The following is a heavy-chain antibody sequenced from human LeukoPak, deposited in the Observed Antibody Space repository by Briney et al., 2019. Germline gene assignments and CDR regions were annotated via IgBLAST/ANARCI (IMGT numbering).Heavy chain of an antibody. CDR2: ILYDGSNK. CDR1: GFTFSSYA. J-gene: IGHJ6*02. CDR3: AKVAYCSDGSCRVGLDV. V-gene: IGHV3-30*18. D-gene: IGHD2-15*01. Sequence: GGSLRLSCAASGFTFSSYAMHWVRQAPGKGLEWMAVILYDGSNKYYADSVKGRFTISRDNSKNTVYLQMNSLRAEDTAVYHCAKVAYCSDGSCRVGLDVWGQGTTVTVSS.